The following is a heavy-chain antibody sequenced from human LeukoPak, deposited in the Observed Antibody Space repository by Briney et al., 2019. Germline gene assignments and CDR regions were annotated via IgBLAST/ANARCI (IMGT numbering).Heavy chain of an antibody. CDR1: GFTFNSYW. CDR3: ARGRYTSGWYPDYFDY. V-gene: IGHV3-7*01. D-gene: IGHD6-19*01. CDR2: IKQDGSEQ. Sequence: GGSLRLSCAASGFTFNSYWMSWVRQTPGMGLEWVANIKQDGSEQYYVDSLKGRFTISRDNAKNSLYLQMNSLRVEDTAVYYCARGRYTSGWYPDYFDYWGQGTLVTVSS. J-gene: IGHJ4*02.